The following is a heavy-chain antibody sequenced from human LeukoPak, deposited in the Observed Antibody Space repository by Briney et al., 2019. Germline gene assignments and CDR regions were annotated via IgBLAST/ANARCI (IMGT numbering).Heavy chain of an antibody. CDR2: INPNSGGT. J-gene: IGHJ6*03. CDR1: GYTFTGYY. CDR3: ASGRQQLEHVFYYYYYMDV. Sequence: ASVKVSCKASGYTFTGYYMHWVRQAPGQGLEWMGWINPNSGGTNYAQKFQGRVTMTRNTSISTAYMELSSLRSEDTAVYYCASGRQQLEHVFYYYYYMDVWGKGTTVTVSS. V-gene: IGHV1-2*02. D-gene: IGHD6-13*01.